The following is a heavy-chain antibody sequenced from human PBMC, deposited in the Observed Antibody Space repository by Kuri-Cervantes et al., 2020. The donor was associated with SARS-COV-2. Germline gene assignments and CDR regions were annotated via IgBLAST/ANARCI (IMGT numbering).Heavy chain of an antibody. V-gene: IGHV4-61*09. CDR1: GGSISGGSYY. J-gene: IGHJ3*02. D-gene: IGHD3-3*01. Sequence: LRLSCTVSGGSISGGSYYWSWIRQPAGKGLEWIGYIYTSGSTNYNPSLKSRVTMSVDTSKNQFSLKLSSVTAADTAVYYCARATDYYDFWSGYYSSGQEIAFDIWGQGTMVTVSS. CDR3: ARATDYYDFWSGYYSSGQEIAFDI. CDR2: IYTSGST.